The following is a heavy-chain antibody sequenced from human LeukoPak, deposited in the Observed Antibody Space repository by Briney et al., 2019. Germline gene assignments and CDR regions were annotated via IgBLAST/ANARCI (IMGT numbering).Heavy chain of an antibody. CDR2: FDPEDGET. CDR3: ATVGYYYGSGIYYYYGMDV. Sequence: ASVKVSCKVSGYTLTELSMHWVRQAPGKGLEWMGGFDPEDGETIYAQKFQGRVTMTEDTSTDTAYMELSSLRSEDTAVYYCATVGYYYGSGIYYYYGMDVWGQGTLVTVSS. V-gene: IGHV1-24*01. J-gene: IGHJ6*02. D-gene: IGHD3-10*01. CDR1: GYTLTELS.